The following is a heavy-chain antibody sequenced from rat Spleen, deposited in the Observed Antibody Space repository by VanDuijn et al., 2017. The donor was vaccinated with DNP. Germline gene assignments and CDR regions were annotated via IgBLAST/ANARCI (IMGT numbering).Heavy chain of an antibody. J-gene: IGHJ1*01. D-gene: IGHD1-4*01. CDR2: ITSSGGNT. Sequence: EVQLVESGGDLVQPGRSLKLSCVASGFTFNTYWMTWIRQVPGKGLEWVASITSSGGNTFYPDSVKGRFTISRDNAKNTLYLQMNSLRSEDTATYYCARTTRVYWYFDFWGPGTMVTVSS. V-gene: IGHV5-31*01. CDR3: ARTTRVYWYFDF. CDR1: GFTFNTYW.